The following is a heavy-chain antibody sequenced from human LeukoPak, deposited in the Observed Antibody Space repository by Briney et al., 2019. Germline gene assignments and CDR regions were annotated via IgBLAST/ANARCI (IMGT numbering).Heavy chain of an antibody. D-gene: IGHD3-10*01. J-gene: IGHJ6*03. CDR2: INHSGST. V-gene: IGHV4-34*01. CDR3: AREAQLLWFGELIDTYYYYMDV. CDR1: GGSFSGYY. Sequence: SETLSLTCAVYGGSFSGYYWSWIRQPPGKGLEWIGEINHSGSTNYNPSLKSRVTISVDTSKNQFSLKLSSVTAADTAVYYCAREAQLLWFGELIDTYYYYMDVWGKGTTVTISS.